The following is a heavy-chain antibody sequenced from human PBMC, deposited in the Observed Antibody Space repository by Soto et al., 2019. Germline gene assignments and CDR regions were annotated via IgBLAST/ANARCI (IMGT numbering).Heavy chain of an antibody. CDR3: AKCDSSSRYSNGYYFDY. Sequence: GGSLRLSCAASGFTFSSYAMSWVRQAPGKGLEWVSTITGSGGSTYYADSVKGRCTISRDNSKNTLYLQMNSLRAEDTAVYYCAKCDSSSRYSNGYYFDYWGQGTQVTVSS. V-gene: IGHV3-23*01. CDR1: GFTFSSYA. CDR2: ITGSGGST. J-gene: IGHJ4*02. D-gene: IGHD6-13*01.